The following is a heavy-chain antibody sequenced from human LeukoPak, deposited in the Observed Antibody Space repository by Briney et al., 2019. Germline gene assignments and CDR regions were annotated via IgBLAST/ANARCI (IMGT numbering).Heavy chain of an antibody. J-gene: IGHJ4*02. CDR2: ISGSGGST. V-gene: IGHV3-23*01. Sequence: PGGSLRLSCAASGFTFSSYAMSWVRQAPGQGLQWFSAISGSGGSTYYADSVKGRFTISRDNSKNTLYLQMNSLRAEDTAVYYCAKEWNSSSWPYYFDYWGQGTLVTVSS. CDR1: GFTFSSYA. D-gene: IGHD6-13*01. CDR3: AKEWNSSSWPYYFDY.